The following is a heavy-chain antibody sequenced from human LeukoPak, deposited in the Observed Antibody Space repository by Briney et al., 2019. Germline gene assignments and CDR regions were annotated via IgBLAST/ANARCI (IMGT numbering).Heavy chain of an antibody. CDR2: ITSSSRYI. CDR3: ARKGSQWEVLVDY. J-gene: IGHJ4*02. CDR1: GFTFSSYS. V-gene: IGHV3-21*01. D-gene: IGHD1-26*01. Sequence: PGGSLRLSCAASGFTFSSYSMNWVRQAPGKGLEWVSSITSSSRYIYYADSVKGRFTISRDNAKNSLYLQMNSLRAEDTAVYYCARKGSQWEVLVDYWGQGTLVTVSS.